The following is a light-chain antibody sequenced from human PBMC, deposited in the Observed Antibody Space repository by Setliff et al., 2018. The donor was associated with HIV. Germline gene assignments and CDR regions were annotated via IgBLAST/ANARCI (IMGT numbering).Light chain of an antibody. CDR2: EVN. CDR3: CSYAGSSTYV. J-gene: IGLJ1*01. CDR1: SSDVGSYKL. Sequence: SALAQPASVSGSPGQPITISCTGTSSDVGSYKLVSWYQHHPGKAPKVMIFEVNKRPSGVSNRFSGSKSGNTASLTISGLQTDDEADYYCCSYAGSSTYVFGTGTKV. V-gene: IGLV2-23*02.